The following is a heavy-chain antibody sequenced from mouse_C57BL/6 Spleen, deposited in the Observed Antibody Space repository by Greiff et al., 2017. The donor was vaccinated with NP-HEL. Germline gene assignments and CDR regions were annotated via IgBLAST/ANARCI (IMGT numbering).Heavy chain of an antibody. J-gene: IGHJ2*01. D-gene: IGHD2-4*01. Sequence: VKLQQSGAELVKPGASVKLSCKASGYTFTEYTIHWVKQRSGQGLEWIGWFYPGSGSIKYNEKFKDKATLTADKSSSTVYMELSRLTSEDSAVYFCARHEDLDYDYDGYYFDYWGQGTTLTVSS. CDR2: FYPGSGSI. CDR3: ARHEDLDYDYDGYYFDY. CDR1: GYTFTEYT. V-gene: IGHV1-62-2*01.